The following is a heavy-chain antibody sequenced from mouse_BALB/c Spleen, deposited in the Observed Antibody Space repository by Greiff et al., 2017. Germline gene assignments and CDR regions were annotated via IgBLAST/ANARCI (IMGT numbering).Heavy chain of an antibody. D-gene: IGHD2-4*01. V-gene: IGHV5-17*02. J-gene: IGHJ3*01. Sequence: EVMLVESGGGLVQPGGSRKLSCAASGFTFSSFGMHWVRQAPEKGLEWVAYISSGSSTIYYADTVKGRFTISRDNPKNTLFLQMTSLRSEDTAMYYCARSTMITTGCAYWGQGTLVTVSA. CDR2: ISSGSSTI. CDR1: GFTFSSFG. CDR3: ARSTMITTGCAY.